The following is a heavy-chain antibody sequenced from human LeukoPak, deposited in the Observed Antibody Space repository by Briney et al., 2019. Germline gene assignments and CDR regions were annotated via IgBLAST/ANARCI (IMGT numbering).Heavy chain of an antibody. CDR2: INHSGST. CDR1: GGSFSGYD. CDR3: ARGSGQTMVHYDY. D-gene: IGHD3-10*01. Sequence: SETLSLTCAVYGGSFSGYDWSWIRQPPGKGLEWIGEINHSGSTNYNPSLKSRVTISVDTSKNQFSLKLSSVTAADTAVYYCARGSGQTMVHYDYWGQGTLVTVSS. V-gene: IGHV4-34*01. J-gene: IGHJ4*02.